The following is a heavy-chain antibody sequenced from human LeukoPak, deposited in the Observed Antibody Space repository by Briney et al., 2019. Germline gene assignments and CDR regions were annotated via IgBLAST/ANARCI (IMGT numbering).Heavy chain of an antibody. CDR2: IFYSGST. Sequence: SETLSLTCTVSGGSISTSNYYWGWIRQPPGKGLEWIGNIFYSGSTYYSPSLNSRVTISLDTSRNQLSLKLSSVTAADTAVYYCARGLLGYCTGGTCPWDYWGQGTLVTVSS. CDR1: GGSISTSNYY. J-gene: IGHJ4*02. D-gene: IGHD2-15*01. V-gene: IGHV4-39*07. CDR3: ARGLLGYCTGGTCPWDY.